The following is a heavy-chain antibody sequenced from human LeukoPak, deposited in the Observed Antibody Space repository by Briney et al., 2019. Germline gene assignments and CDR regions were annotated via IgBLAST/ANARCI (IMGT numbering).Heavy chain of an antibody. J-gene: IGHJ4*02. CDR3: ARDSFGSGYYGY. V-gene: IGHV3-53*01. D-gene: IGHD3-3*01. CDR1: GFTVSNNY. CDR2: IYSGGST. Sequence: GGSLRLSCAASGFTVSNNYMSWVRQAPGKGLEWVSVIYSGGSTYYADSVKGRFTISRDNSKNTLYLQMNSLRAEDTAVYYCARDSFGSGYYGYWGQGTLATVSS.